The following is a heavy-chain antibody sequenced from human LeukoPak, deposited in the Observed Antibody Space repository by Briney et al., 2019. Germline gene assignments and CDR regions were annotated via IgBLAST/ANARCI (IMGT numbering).Heavy chain of an antibody. D-gene: IGHD6-13*01. CDR2: ISGSGAST. V-gene: IGHV3-23*01. CDR1: GFTFSSFA. Sequence: PGGSLRLSCAASGFTFSSFAMSWVRQAPGKGLEWVSGISGSGASTYYADSVKGRFTISRDNSQNTLYLQMNSLRAEDTAVYYCARVPEFSSSWYVNFDYWGQGTLVTVSS. J-gene: IGHJ4*02. CDR3: ARVPEFSSSWYVNFDY.